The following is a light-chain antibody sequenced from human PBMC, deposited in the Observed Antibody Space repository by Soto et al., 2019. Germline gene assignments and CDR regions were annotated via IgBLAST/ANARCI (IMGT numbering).Light chain of an antibody. CDR3: GSWDSRLSAYV. Sequence: QSVLTQPPSVSAAPGQKVTISCSGSSSNIGGNSVSWYQQLPGTAPKLLIYDDDKRPSGIPDRFSGSKSGTSAPLGITGFQTGDEAHYYCGSWDSRLSAYVFATWTKATVL. CDR1: SSNIGGNS. CDR2: DDD. V-gene: IGLV1-51*01. J-gene: IGLJ1*01.